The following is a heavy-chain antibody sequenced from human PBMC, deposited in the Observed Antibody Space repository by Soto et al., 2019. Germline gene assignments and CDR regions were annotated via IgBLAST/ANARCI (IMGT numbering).Heavy chain of an antibody. J-gene: IGHJ4*02. V-gene: IGHV4-39*01. D-gene: IGHD6-6*01. CDR3: ARHSHYLSIAARPGFDY. CDR1: GGSISSSSYY. Sequence: PSETLSLTCTVSGGSISSSSYYWGWIRQPPGKGLEWIGSIYYSGSTYYNPSLKSRVTISVDTSKNQFSLKLSSVTAADTAVYYCARHSHYLSIAARPGFDYWGQGTLVTVSS. CDR2: IYYSGST.